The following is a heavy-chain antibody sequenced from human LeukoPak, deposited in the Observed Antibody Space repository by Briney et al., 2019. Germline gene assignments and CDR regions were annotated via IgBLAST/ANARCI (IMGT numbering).Heavy chain of an antibody. V-gene: IGHV3-11*04. CDR1: GFTFSDYY. CDR2: ISSSGSTI. CDR3: ATTLNIATPGHL. D-gene: IGHD6-13*01. J-gene: IGHJ4*02. Sequence: PGGSLRLSCAASGFTFSDYYMSWIRQAPGKWLESVSYISSSGSTIYYADSVKGRFTISRDNAKNSLYLQMNSLRAEDTAVYYCATTLNIATPGHLWGQGALVTVSS.